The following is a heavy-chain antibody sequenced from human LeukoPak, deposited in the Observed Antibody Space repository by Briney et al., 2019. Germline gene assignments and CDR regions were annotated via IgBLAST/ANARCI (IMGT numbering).Heavy chain of an antibody. J-gene: IGHJ4*02. Sequence: GGSLRLSCAASGFTFSSSWMSWVRQAPGKGLEWEAHIKQDGSDKYYVDSVKGRFTISRDNAKNSLCLQLNSLRVEDTAMYYCARHSSGSYYTYWGQGTLVTVSS. CDR3: ARHSSGSYYTY. CDR2: IKQDGSDK. D-gene: IGHD3-10*01. CDR1: GFTFSSSW. V-gene: IGHV3-7*01.